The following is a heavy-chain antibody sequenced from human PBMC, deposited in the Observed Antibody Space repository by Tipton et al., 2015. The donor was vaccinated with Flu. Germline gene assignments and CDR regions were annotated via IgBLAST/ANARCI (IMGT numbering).Heavy chain of an antibody. V-gene: IGHV4-59*01. CDR1: GGSISSYY. CDR3: ARDSSGGGWFDP. J-gene: IGHJ5*02. D-gene: IGHD1-14*01. CDR2: IYYSGST. Sequence: TLSLTCTVSGGSISSYYWSWIRQPPGKGLEWIGYIYYSGSTNYNPSLKSRVTISVDTSKNQFSLKLSSVTAADTAVYYCARDSSGGGWFDPWGQGTLVTVSS.